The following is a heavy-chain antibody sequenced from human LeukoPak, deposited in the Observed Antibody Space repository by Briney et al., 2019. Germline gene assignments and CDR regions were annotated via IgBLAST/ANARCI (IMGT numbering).Heavy chain of an antibody. CDR2: ISSNGGST. CDR3: ARVDYDIMSGYYIYAFDI. Sequence: PGGSPRLSCSASGFTFSRYAMHWVRQAPGKGLEYVSAISSNGGSTYYGDSVKGRFTISRDNSKNTLYLQMNSLRAEDTAVYYCARVDYDIMSGYYIYAFDIWGQGTMVTVSS. V-gene: IGHV3-64*04. J-gene: IGHJ3*02. D-gene: IGHD3-9*01. CDR1: GFTFSRYA.